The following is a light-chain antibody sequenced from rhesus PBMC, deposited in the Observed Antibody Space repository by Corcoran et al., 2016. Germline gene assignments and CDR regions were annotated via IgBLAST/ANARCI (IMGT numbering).Light chain of an antibody. CDR2: AAS. J-gene: IGKJ2*01. CDR1: QGISSF. CDR3: QQHDDYPYT. Sequence: DILMTQSPSSLSASVGDRVTITCRASQGISSFLAWYQQKPGQAPNLLIYAASTVHSGVPLRFSGIGSGTDCSLTISSLQPEDFATYYCQQHDDYPYTFGQGTTVEI. V-gene: IGKV1-25*01.